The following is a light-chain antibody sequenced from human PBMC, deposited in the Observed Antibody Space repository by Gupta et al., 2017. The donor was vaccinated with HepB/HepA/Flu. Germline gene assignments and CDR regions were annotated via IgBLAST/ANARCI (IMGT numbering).Light chain of an antibody. CDR3: QQRSNCPPM. J-gene: IGKJ1*01. Sequence: EIVLTQSPATLSSSPGERVTLSCRASQSVSSYLAWYQQKPGQAPRLLIYDASNSATGTPARFSGSGSGTEFTLTISSLEPEDFAVYYCQQRSNCPPMFGQGTKVEIK. V-gene: IGKV3-11*01. CDR2: DAS. CDR1: QSVSSY.